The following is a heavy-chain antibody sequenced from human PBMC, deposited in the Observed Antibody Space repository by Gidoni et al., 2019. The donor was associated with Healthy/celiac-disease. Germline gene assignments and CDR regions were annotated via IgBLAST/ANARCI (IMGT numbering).Heavy chain of an antibody. CDR1: GFTFSSYA. CDR3: AREGRRGYSFDY. V-gene: IGHV3-23*01. J-gene: IGHJ4*02. CDR2: ISGSGGST. D-gene: IGHD3-22*01. Sequence: EVQLLESGGGLVQPGGSLRLSCAASGFTFSSYAMSWVLQAPGKGLGWVSAISGSGGSTYYADSVKGRFTISRDNSKNTLYLQMNSLRAEDTAVYYCAREGRRGYSFDYWGQGTLVTVSS.